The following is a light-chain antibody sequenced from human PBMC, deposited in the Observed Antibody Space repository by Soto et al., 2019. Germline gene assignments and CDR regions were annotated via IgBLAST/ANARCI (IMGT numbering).Light chain of an antibody. CDR2: AAS. Sequence: DIQMTQSPSSLSASVGDEVTITCRASHTIMTYLNWYQLKTGKPPRVLIYAASSLQSGVPSRFSGSGSGTDFTLTINSLQPEDVATYSCQQRYNYPQTCGQGTKVDIK. V-gene: IGKV1-39*01. CDR1: HTIMTY. J-gene: IGKJ1*01. CDR3: QQRYNYPQT.